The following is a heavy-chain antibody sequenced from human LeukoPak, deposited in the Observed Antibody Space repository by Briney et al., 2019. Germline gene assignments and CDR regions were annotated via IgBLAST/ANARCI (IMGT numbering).Heavy chain of an antibody. V-gene: IGHV3-23*01. J-gene: IGHJ4*02. CDR1: GLTLSGFS. Sequence: GGSLRLSCAASGLTLSGFSMSWVRQAPGKGLEWVSIIGGGGIVTYYSDSVKGRFTISRDNSKNTLYLQMSSLRAEDTAVYYCASSVPNTGTFDYWGQGTLVTVSS. CDR3: ASSVPNTGTFDY. CDR2: IGGGGIVT. D-gene: IGHD1-26*01.